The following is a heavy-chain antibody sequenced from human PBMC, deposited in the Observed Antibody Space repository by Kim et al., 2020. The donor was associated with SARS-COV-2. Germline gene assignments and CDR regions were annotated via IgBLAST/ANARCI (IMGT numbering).Heavy chain of an antibody. V-gene: IGHV3-23*01. Sequence: GGSLRLSCAASGFTFTNYAMSWVRQAPGKGLEWVSGISRSGGSKYYADSVKGRFTISRDNSKNTLYLQMNSLRAEDTAVYYCARDRGMVEYDDGLDVWGQGTTVTASS. CDR1: GFTFTNYA. CDR3: ARDRGMVEYDDGLDV. CDR2: ISRSGGSK. D-gene: IGHD3-16*01. J-gene: IGHJ6*02.